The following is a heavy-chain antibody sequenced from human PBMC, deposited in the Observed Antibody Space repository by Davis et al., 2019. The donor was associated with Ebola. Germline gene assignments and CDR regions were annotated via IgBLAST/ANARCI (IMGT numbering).Heavy chain of an antibody. V-gene: IGHV3-30*10. CDR1: GFTFSAYP. D-gene: IGHD6-19*01. J-gene: IGHJ4*02. Sequence: GESLKISCAASGFTFSAYPMHWVRQPPGKGLEWVALISYDGSDTKYTDSVRGRFTIARDDFKSTLYLQMDSLTPEDTAVYYCAREGRIELAPFDFRGQGTLVSVSS. CDR2: ISYDGSDT. CDR3: AREGRIELAPFDF.